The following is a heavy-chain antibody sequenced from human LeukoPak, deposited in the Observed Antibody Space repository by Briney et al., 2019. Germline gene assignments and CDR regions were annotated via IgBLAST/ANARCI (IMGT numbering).Heavy chain of an antibody. Sequence: MPSETLSLTCTVSDDSINSGDYYWSWIRQPPGKGLEWIGYIYYSGSTNYNPSLKSRVTISVDTSKNQFSLKLSSVTAADTAVYYCARTGYDRSYFDYWGQGTLVTVSS. V-gene: IGHV4-61*08. CDR1: DDSINSGDYY. CDR3: ARTGYDRSYFDY. CDR2: IYYSGST. D-gene: IGHD3-22*01. J-gene: IGHJ4*02.